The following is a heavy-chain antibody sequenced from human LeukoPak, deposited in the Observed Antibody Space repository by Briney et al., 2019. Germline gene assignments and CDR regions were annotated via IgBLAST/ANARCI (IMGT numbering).Heavy chain of an antibody. D-gene: IGHD2-8*01. CDR2: ISWNSGSI. CDR1: GFTFDDYA. J-gene: IGHJ4*02. V-gene: IGHV3-9*01. Sequence: GRSLRLSCAAPGFTFDDYAMHWVRQAPGKGLEWVSGISWNSGSIGYADSVKGRFTISRDNAKNSLYLQMNSLRAEDTALYYCAKGLCTNGVCYIFDYWGQGTLVTVSS. CDR3: AKGLCTNGVCYIFDY.